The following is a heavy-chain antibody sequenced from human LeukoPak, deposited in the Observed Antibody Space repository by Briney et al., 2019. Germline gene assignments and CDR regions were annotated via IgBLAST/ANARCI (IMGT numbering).Heavy chain of an antibody. Sequence: SQTLSLTCAVYGGSFSGYYWRWIRQPPGKGLEWVGEINHSGSTNYYPSLKSRVTISVDTSKNQFSLKLSSVTATDKAVYYCAKVRSYTAVTGNWGQGTLVTVSS. CDR3: AKVRSYTAVTGN. V-gene: IGHV4-34*01. D-gene: IGHD6-19*01. CDR1: GGSFSGYY. CDR2: INHSGST. J-gene: IGHJ4*02.